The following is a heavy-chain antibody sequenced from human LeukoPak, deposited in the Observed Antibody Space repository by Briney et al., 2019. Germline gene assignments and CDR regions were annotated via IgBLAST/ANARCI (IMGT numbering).Heavy chain of an antibody. J-gene: IGHJ4*02. CDR1: GFTVSSNY. CDR2: SYSGGST. D-gene: IGHD6-19*01. CDR3: ARGISYLYSSGWYYDY. V-gene: IGHV3-66*01. Sequence: GGSLRLSCAASGFTVSSNYMSWVRQAPGKGLEWVSVSYSGGSTYYADSVKGRFTISRDNSKNTLYLQMNSLRAEDTAVYYCARGISYLYSSGWYYDYWGQGTLVTVSS.